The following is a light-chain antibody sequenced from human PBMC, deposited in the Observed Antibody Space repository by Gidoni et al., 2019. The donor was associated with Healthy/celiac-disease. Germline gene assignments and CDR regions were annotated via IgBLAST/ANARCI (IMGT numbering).Light chain of an antibody. CDR2: EGS. V-gene: IGLV2-23*01. Sequence: QSALTQPAPVSGSPGQPITISCTGTSSDVGSYNLVSWYQQHPGKAPKLMIYEGSKRPSGVSNRFSGSKSGNTASLTISGLQAEDEADYYCCSYAGSSTHVVFGGGTKLTVL. CDR1: SSDVGSYNL. CDR3: CSYAGSSTHVV. J-gene: IGLJ2*01.